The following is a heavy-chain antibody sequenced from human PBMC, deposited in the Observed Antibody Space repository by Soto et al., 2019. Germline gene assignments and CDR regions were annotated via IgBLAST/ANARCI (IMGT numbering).Heavy chain of an antibody. CDR3: ARGYLGYCSSTSCKGVWFDP. D-gene: IGHD2-2*01. J-gene: IGHJ5*02. V-gene: IGHV4-34*01. CDR2: INHSGST. Sequence: SETLSLTCAVYGGSFSGYYWSWIRQPPGKGLEWIGEINHSGSTNYNPSLKSRVTISVDTSKNQFSLKLSSVTAADTAVYYCARGYLGYCSSTSCKGVWFDPWGQGTLVTVSS. CDR1: GGSFSGYY.